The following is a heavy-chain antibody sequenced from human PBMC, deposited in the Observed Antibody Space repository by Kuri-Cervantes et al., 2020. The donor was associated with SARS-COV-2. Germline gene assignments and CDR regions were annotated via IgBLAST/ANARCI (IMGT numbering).Heavy chain of an antibody. V-gene: IGHV4-39*07. CDR2: VYYSGTT. CDR1: GGSISSQSYY. CDR3: SRSRVPAAAAL. J-gene: IGHJ3*01. Sequence: SETLSLTCTVSGGSISSQSYYWGWIRQPPGKGLEWIGSVYYSGTTYYNPSLRSRVYISLDTSKNQFFLNVTSVTAADTAVYYCSRSRVPAAAALWGQGTMVTVSS. D-gene: IGHD2-2*01.